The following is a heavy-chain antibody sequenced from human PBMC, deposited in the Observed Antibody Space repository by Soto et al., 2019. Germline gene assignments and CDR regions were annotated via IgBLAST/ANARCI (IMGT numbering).Heavy chain of an antibody. CDR3: ATEIGSSGYYYEAFDI. V-gene: IGHV3-30-3*01. Sequence: SLRLSCAASGFTFSSYAMHWVRQAPGKGLEWVAVISYDGSNKYYADSVKGRFTISRDNSKNTLYLQMNSLRAEDTAVYYCATEIGSSGYYYEAFDIWGQGTMVTVSS. D-gene: IGHD3-22*01. J-gene: IGHJ3*02. CDR2: ISYDGSNK. CDR1: GFTFSSYA.